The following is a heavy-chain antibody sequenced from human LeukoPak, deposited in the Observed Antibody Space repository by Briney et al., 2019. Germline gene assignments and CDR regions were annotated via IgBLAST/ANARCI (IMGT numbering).Heavy chain of an antibody. Sequence: PGGSLRLSCAASGFTLSTYWMHWVRQAPGKGLVRVSRINSDGSTTNYADSVKGRFTISRDNAKNTLYLQIHSLRAEDTAVYYCARVGFLRKYFDYWGQGTLVTVSS. D-gene: IGHD5/OR15-5a*01. CDR1: GFTLSTYW. CDR3: ARVGFLRKYFDY. V-gene: IGHV3-74*01. CDR2: INSDGSTT. J-gene: IGHJ4*02.